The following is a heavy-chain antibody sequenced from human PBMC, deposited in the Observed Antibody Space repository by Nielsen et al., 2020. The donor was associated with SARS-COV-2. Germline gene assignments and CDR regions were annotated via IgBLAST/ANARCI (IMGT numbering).Heavy chain of an antibody. J-gene: IGHJ6*02. D-gene: IGHD2-15*01. CDR3: ARDRYCSGGSCTNRVMGYYGMDV. V-gene: IGHV4-31*03. CDR1: GGSISSSGYY. Sequence: SETLSLTCTVSGGSISSSGYYWSWIRQHPGKGLEWIGYIYYSGSTYYNPSLKSRVTISVDTSKNQFSLKLSSVTAADTAVYYCARDRYCSGGSCTNRVMGYYGMDVWGQGTTVTVSS. CDR2: IYYSGST.